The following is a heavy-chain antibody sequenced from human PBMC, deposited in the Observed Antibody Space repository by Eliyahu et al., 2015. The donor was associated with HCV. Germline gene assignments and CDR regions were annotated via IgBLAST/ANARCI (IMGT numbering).Heavy chain of an antibody. CDR1: GFTFSSYX. J-gene: IGHJ4*02. V-gene: IGHV3-21*01. CDR2: ISSSSSYI. CDR3: ARVAVSRYGSGSYYNPFDY. D-gene: IGHD3-10*01. Sequence: EVQLVESGGGLVKPGGSLRLSCXASGFTFSSYXMNWVRQAPGKGLEWVSSISSSSSYIYYADSVKGRFTISRDNAKNSLYLQMNSLRAEDTAVYYCARVAVSRYGSGSYYNPFDYWGQGTLVTVSS.